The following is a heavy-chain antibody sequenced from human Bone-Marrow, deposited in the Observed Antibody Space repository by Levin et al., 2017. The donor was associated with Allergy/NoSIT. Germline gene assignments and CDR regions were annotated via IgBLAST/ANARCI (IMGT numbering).Heavy chain of an antibody. CDR1: GYSFTSYW. Sequence: SGESLKISCKGSGYSFTSYWIGWVRQMPGKGLEWMGIIYPGDSDTRYSPSFQGQVTISADKSISTAYLQWSSLKASDTAMYYCARSPLEMATKSDYWGQGTLVTVSS. V-gene: IGHV5-51*01. J-gene: IGHJ4*02. CDR2: IYPGDSDT. CDR3: ARSPLEMATKSDY. D-gene: IGHD5-24*01.